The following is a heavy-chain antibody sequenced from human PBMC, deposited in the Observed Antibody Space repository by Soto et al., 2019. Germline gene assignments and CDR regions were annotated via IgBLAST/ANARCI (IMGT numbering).Heavy chain of an antibody. CDR2: ISGSGGST. CDR3: AKGPHCYGSGSPYGMDV. V-gene: IGHV3-23*01. D-gene: IGHD3-10*01. Sequence: EVQLLESGGGLVQPGGSLRLSCAASGFTFSSYAMSWVRQAPGKGLEWVSAISGSGGSTYYADSVKGRFTISRDNSKNXXDLQMNSLSAEDTAVYYCAKGPHCYGSGSPYGMDVWGQGTTVTVSS. J-gene: IGHJ6*02. CDR1: GFTFSSYA.